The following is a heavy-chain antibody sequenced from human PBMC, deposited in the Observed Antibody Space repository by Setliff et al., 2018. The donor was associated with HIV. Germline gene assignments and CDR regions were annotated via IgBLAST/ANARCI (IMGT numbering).Heavy chain of an antibody. CDR3: ARVRLYNSALDY. CDR1: GFTFSNPW. D-gene: IGHD3-22*01. J-gene: IGHJ4*02. V-gene: IGHV3-53*05. CDR2: IYSDGST. Sequence: GGSLRLSCAASGFTFSNPWMNWVRQAPGKGLEWVSTIYSDGSTYHADSVKGRFTLSRDTSKNTLSLQMNTLRPEDTAVYFCARVRLYNSALDYWGQGTLVTVSS.